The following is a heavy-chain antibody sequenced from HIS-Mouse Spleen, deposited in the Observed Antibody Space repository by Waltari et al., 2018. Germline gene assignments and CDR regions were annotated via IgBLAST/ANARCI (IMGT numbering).Heavy chain of an antibody. V-gene: IGHV2-70*15. CDR2: IDWDDDK. CDR1: GFSPSTSGMC. Sequence: QVTLRESGPALVQPTQTLTLTCTFSGFSPSTSGMCVSWIRQPPGKALEWLARIDWDDDKYYSTSLKTRLTISKDTSKNQVVLTMTNMDPVDTATYYCARIAEGYSSGWYAFDYWGQGTLVTVSS. CDR3: ARIAEGYSSGWYAFDY. D-gene: IGHD6-19*01. J-gene: IGHJ4*02.